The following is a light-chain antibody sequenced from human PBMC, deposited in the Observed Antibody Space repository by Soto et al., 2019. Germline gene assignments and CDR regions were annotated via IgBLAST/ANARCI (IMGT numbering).Light chain of an antibody. CDR3: QQSYSAPWT. V-gene: IGKV1-39*01. CDR1: QSISRY. J-gene: IGKJ1*01. CDR2: NAS. Sequence: IQMTQSPSSLSASVGDRVTITCRASQSISRYLHWYQQKPGKAPNLLIYNASNLQSGVPSRFSGSGSGTDFTLTISSLQPEDFATYYCQQSYSAPWTFGQGTKVDIK.